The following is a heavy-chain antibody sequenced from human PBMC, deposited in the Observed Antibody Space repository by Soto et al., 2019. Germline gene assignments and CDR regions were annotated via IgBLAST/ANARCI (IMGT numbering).Heavy chain of an antibody. D-gene: IGHD3-10*01. CDR3: ARDQHQIIRGVILDF. CDR1: GFTFSNYA. Sequence: GGSLRLSCEASGFTFSNYAMIWVRQAPGKGLEWVSGIDGTTGVTYYPDSVKGRFTISRDNSKNTLYLQMNSLTAEDTALYYCARDQHQIIRGVILDFWGQGTLVTVSS. CDR2: IDGTTGVT. V-gene: IGHV3-23*01. J-gene: IGHJ4*02.